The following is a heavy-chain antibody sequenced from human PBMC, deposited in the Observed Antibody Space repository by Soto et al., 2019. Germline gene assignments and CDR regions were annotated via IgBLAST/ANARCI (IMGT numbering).Heavy chain of an antibody. Sequence: QVQLVQSGAEVKEPGSSVKVSCKASGGSFSNYGFNWVRQAPGQGLEWMGGIIPMFGRANYAQKFQGRVTITADGSTTTAYMELSSLTSEVTALYYCARDMKPVFCVVTYNWFDPWGQGTLVTVS. J-gene: IGHJ5*02. V-gene: IGHV1-69*12. CDR2: IIPMFGRA. CDR1: GGSFSNYG. CDR3: ARDMKPVFCVVTYNWFDP. D-gene: IGHD3-3*01.